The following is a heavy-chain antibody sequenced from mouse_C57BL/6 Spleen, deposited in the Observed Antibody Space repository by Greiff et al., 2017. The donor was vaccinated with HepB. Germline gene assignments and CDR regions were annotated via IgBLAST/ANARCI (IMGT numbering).Heavy chain of an antibody. D-gene: IGHD2-3*01. CDR2: INPNNGGT. J-gene: IGHJ1*03. V-gene: IGHV1-26*01. CDR1: GYTFTDYY. Sequence: EVQLQQSGPELVKPGASVKISCKASGYTFTDYYMNWVKQSHGKSLEWIGDINPNNGGTSYNQKFKGKATLTVDKSSSTAYMELRSLTSEDSAVYYCAPDGYYFDVWGTGTTVTVSS. CDR3: APDGYYFDV.